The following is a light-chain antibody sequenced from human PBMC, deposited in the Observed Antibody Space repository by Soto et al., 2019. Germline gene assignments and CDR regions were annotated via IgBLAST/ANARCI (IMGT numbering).Light chain of an antibody. CDR3: QQFDSSVT. CDR1: QSVSSTF. V-gene: IGKV3-20*01. Sequence: EIVLTQSPGSLSLSPGERATLSCRASQSVSSTFFAWYQQRPGQAPRLLMYGASSRATGIPERFSGSGSGTHFTLTISRLEPEDFAVYSCQQFDSSVTFGQGTKVEIK. J-gene: IGKJ1*01. CDR2: GAS.